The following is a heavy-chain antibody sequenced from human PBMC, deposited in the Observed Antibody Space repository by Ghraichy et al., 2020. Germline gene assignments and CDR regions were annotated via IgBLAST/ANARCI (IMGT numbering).Heavy chain of an antibody. J-gene: IGHJ4*02. CDR2: IIPNLGIA. V-gene: IGHV1-69*04. CDR3: ARDGEMAAGY. CDR1: GCTFTSYT. Sequence: SLKVSCKASGCTFTSYTISWVRQAPGQGLEWMGRIIPNLGIANYAQKFQGRVTITADTSTSTAYMELSSLRSEDTAVYYCARDGEMAAGYWGQGTLVTVSS. D-gene: IGHD5-24*01.